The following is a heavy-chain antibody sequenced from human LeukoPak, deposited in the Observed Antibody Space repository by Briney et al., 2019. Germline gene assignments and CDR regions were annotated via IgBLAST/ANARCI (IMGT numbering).Heavy chain of an antibody. V-gene: IGHV4-39*07. J-gene: IGHJ4*02. CDR2: IYYSGST. CDR3: ARDARLRNGKPY. Sequence: SETLSLTCTVSDGSISSSSYYWGWIRQPPGKGLEWIGSIYYSGSTYYNPSLKSRVTISVDTSKNQFSLKLSSVTAADTAVYYCARDARLRNGKPYWGQGTLVTVSS. D-gene: IGHD4-17*01. CDR1: DGSISSSSYY.